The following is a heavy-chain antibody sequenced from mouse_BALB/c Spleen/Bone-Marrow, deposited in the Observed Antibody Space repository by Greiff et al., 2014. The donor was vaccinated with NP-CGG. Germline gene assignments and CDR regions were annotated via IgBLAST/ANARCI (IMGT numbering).Heavy chain of an antibody. V-gene: IGHV1-80*01. Sequence: VHLVESGAEMVRPGSSVKISCKASGYAFSNNWMNWMKQRPGQGLEWIGQIYPGDGDTNYNGKFKGKATLTADKSSSIAYMQLSSLTSEDSAVYFCHYFGSDYYVMDYWGQGTSVTVSS. CDR2: IYPGDGDT. CDR3: HYFGSDYYVMDY. J-gene: IGHJ4*01. D-gene: IGHD1-1*01. CDR1: GYAFSNNW.